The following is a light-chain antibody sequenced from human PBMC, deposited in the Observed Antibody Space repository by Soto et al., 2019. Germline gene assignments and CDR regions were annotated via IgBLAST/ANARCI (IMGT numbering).Light chain of an antibody. Sequence: VLTQSPATLSLSPGEIATLSCRASQSVSNYVAWYQQKPGQAPRLLIYGASTRATGIPARFSGSGSGTEFTLTISSLQSEDFAVYYCQQYNNWPRTFGQGTKVDIK. CDR2: GAS. J-gene: IGKJ1*01. CDR3: QQYNNWPRT. V-gene: IGKV3-15*01. CDR1: QSVSNY.